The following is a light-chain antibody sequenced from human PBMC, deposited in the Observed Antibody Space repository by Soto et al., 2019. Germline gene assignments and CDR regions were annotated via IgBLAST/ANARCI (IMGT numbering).Light chain of an antibody. CDR2: AAS. V-gene: IGKV1-39*01. J-gene: IGKJ5*01. CDR1: QSIANY. CDR3: QQNYSPPPIT. Sequence: DIQMTQSPSSLSASVGGRVTITCRASQSIANYLNWYQQKPGKAPKLLIYAASTLQSGVPSKFSGSGFGTDFTLTISSLQTEDFATYYCQQNYSPPPITFGQGTRLEIK.